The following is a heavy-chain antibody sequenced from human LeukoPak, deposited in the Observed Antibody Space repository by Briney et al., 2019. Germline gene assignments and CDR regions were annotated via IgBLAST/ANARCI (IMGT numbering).Heavy chain of an antibody. D-gene: IGHD3-10*01. J-gene: IGHJ6*03. Sequence: GGSLRLSCAASGFTFSSYWMSWVRQAPGKGLEWVANIKRDGSEKYYVDSVKGRFTISRDNAKNSLYLQMNSLRAEDTAVYYCARDSGYYGSGIIYYYYYTDVWGKGTTVTVSS. V-gene: IGHV3-7*01. CDR1: GFTFSSYW. CDR2: IKRDGSEK. CDR3: ARDSGYYGSGIIYYYYYTDV.